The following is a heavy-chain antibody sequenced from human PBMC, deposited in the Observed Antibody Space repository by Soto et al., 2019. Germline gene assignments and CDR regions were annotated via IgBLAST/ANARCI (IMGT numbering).Heavy chain of an antibody. Sequence: PSETLSLTCTVSGGSISSSSYYWGWIRQPPGKGLEWIGSIYYSGSTYYNPSLKSRVTISVDTSKNQFSLKLSSVTAADTAVYYCAGLYPGDWFETSWFDPWGQGTLVTVS. CDR1: GGSISSSSYY. D-gene: IGHD3-9*01. V-gene: IGHV4-39*01. CDR2: IYYSGST. CDR3: AGLYPGDWFETSWFDP. J-gene: IGHJ5*02.